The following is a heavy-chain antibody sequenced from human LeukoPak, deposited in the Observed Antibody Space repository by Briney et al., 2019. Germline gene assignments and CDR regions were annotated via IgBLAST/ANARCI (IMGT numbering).Heavy chain of an antibody. CDR2: INPRGGST. D-gene: IGHD6-19*01. CDR3: ARDGVAGVYYFDY. J-gene: IGHJ4*02. Sequence: ASVKVSCKASGYTFTSYYMHWVRQAPGQGLEWMGIINPRGGSTNYAQKFQGRVTMTRDMSTSTVYMELSSLRSEDTAVYYCARDGVAGVYYFDYWGQGTLVAVSS. V-gene: IGHV1-46*01. CDR1: GYTFTSYY.